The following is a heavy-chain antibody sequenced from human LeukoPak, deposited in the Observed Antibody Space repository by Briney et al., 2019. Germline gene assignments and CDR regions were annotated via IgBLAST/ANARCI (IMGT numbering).Heavy chain of an antibody. CDR3: ARGGYSSSWYGNWFDP. CDR2: INPNSGGT. V-gene: IGHV1-2*06. D-gene: IGHD6-13*01. CDR1: GGTCSSYA. Sequence: ASVKVSCKASGGTCSSYAISWVRQAPGQGLEWMGRINPNSGGTNYAQKFQGRVTMTRDTSISTAYMELSRLRSDDTAVYYCARGGYSSSWYGNWFDPWGQGTLVTVSS. J-gene: IGHJ5*02.